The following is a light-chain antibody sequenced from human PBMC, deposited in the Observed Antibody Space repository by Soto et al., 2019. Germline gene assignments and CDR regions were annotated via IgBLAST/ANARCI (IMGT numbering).Light chain of an antibody. CDR2: GAS. V-gene: IGKV3-15*01. CDR3: QHYHGWPIT. J-gene: IGKJ5*01. Sequence: EIVMTQSPATLSVSPGERATLSCRASQSVGRNLAWYQQKPGQAPRLLISGASTRATDIPARFSGSGSGTEFTLTISSLQSEDFAVYYCQHYHGWPITFGQGTRRESK. CDR1: QSVGRN.